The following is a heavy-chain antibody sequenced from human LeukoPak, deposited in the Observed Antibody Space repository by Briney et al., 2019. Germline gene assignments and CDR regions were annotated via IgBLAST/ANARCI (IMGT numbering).Heavy chain of an antibody. CDR1: GYTFTSYG. CDR3: ARDKAAAGVDAFDI. J-gene: IGHJ3*02. D-gene: IGHD6-13*01. CDR2: ISAYNGYT. V-gene: IGHV1-18*01. Sequence: ASVKVSCKASGYTFTSYGISWVRQAPGQGLEWMGWISAYNGYTNYAQKLQGRVTMTTDTSTSTAYMELRSLRSDDTAVYYCARDKAAAGVDAFDIWGQGTMVTVSS.